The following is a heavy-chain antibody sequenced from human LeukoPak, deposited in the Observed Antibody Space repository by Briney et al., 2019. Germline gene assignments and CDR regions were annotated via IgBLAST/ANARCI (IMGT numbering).Heavy chain of an antibody. V-gene: IGHV1-18*01. CDR2: ISTYNSNI. CDR1: GYTFTTFG. CDR3: TRGRLPADAFDV. J-gene: IGHJ3*01. D-gene: IGHD2-2*01. Sequence: ASVKVSCKASGYTFTTFGFTWVRQAPGQGLEWLGWISTYNSNINYAKKFQDRLTLTTDTSTNTAYMELSSLRFDDTAKYYCTRGRLPADAFDVWGQGTLVTVSS.